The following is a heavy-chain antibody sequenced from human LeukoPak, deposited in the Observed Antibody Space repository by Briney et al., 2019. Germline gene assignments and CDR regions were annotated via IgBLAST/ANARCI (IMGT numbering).Heavy chain of an antibody. CDR3: ARDGVRGVGEIDY. CDR1: GGSISSGGYS. D-gene: IGHD3-10*01. V-gene: IGHV4-30-2*01. CDR2: IYHSGST. Sequence: PSETLSLTCAVSGGSISSGGYSWSWIRQPPGKGLEWIGYIYHSGSTYYNPSLKSRVTISVDRSKNQFSLKLSSVTAADTAVYYCARDGVRGVGEIDYWGQGTLVTVSS. J-gene: IGHJ4*02.